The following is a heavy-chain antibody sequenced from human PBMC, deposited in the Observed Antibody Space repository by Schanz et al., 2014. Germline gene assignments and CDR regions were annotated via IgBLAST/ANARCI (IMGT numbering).Heavy chain of an antibody. CDR3: AKDLGVDCGDGCFNWYFDL. D-gene: IGHD2-21*02. Sequence: EVQLLESGGGLVQPGGSLRLSCAASGFTFSAYAMCWVRQAPGKGLEWVAAVSSRSDEIKYADSVRGRFTISRDNSRSTMYLQMNSLRAEDTAVYFCAKDLGVDCGDGCFNWYFDLWGRGTLVTVSS. V-gene: IGHV3-23*05. CDR2: VSSRSDEI. CDR1: GFTFSAYA. J-gene: IGHJ2*01.